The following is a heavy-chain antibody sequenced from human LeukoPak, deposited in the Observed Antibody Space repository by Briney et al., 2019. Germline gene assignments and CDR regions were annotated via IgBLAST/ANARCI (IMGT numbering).Heavy chain of an antibody. CDR2: VYSGGTT. CDR3: ARDPDGYRQGHHFDY. CDR1: GFLFSRYG. J-gene: IGHJ4*02. V-gene: IGHV3-66*01. Sequence: GGSLRLSCAVSGFLFSRYGMHWVRQAPGKGLEWVSVVYSGGTTYYADSVKGRFTISRDNSKNTLYLQMNSLKAEDTAVYYCARDPDGYRQGHHFDYWGQGTLVTVSS. D-gene: IGHD5-18*01.